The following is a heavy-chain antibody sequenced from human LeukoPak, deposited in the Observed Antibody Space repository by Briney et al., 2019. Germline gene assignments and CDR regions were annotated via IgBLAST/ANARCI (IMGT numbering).Heavy chain of an antibody. CDR1: GFTFSSYA. CDR2: ISGSGGST. D-gene: IGHD3-9*01. V-gene: IGHV3-23*01. CDR3: ARVGRYFDLDY. Sequence: GGSLRLSCAASGFTFSSYAMSWVRQAPGKGLEWVSAISGSGGSTYYADSVKGRFTISRDNSKNSLYLQMNSLRAEDTAVYYCARVGRYFDLDYWGQGTLVTVSS. J-gene: IGHJ4*02.